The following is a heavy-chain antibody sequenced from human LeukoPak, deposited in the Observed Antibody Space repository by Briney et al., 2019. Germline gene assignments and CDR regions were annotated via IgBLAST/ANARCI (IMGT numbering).Heavy chain of an antibody. CDR3: ARQVAVVEPTDPNWFDS. Sequence: SETLSLTCNVSGDSIGRCTYSWGWVRQTPEKGLEWIGSIFYNGRTYYTPSLQSRVIMSLDTSKNQFSLRLTSVTAADTAVYYCARQVAVVEPTDPNWFDSWGQGTLVTVSS. J-gene: IGHJ5*01. D-gene: IGHD2-21*01. V-gene: IGHV4-39*07. CDR2: IFYNGRT. CDR1: GDSIGRCTYS.